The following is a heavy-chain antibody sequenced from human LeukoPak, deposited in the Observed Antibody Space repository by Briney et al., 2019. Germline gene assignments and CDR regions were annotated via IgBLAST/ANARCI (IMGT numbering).Heavy chain of an antibody. CDR1: GASISSYS. D-gene: IGHD4-23*01. J-gene: IGHJ4*02. CDR2: VYMSGAT. Sequence: PSETLSLICTVSGASISSYSWSWIPQSAGKGLEWIGLVYMSGATNYNPSLKSRVTMSVDTSKNQFSLKVTSVTAADTGVYYCARDLSGNSDYWGQGTLVIVSS. V-gene: IGHV4-4*07. CDR3: ARDLSGNSDY.